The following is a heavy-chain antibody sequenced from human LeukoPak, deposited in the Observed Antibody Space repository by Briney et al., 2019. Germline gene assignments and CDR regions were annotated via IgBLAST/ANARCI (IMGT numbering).Heavy chain of an antibody. CDR2: IYTSGST. Sequence: SETLSLTCTVSGGSISSGSYYWSWIRQPAGKGLEWIGRIYTSGSTNYNPSLKSRVTISVDTSKNQFSLKLTSVTAADTAVYYCASVRGYSSGWYASGFDPWGQGTLVTVSS. J-gene: IGHJ5*02. CDR1: GGSISSGSYY. V-gene: IGHV4-61*02. CDR3: ASVRGYSSGWYASGFDP. D-gene: IGHD6-19*01.